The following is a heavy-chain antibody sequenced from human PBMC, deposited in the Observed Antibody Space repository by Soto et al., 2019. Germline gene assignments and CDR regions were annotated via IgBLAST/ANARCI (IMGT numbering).Heavy chain of an antibody. CDR1: GGSISSGDYY. D-gene: IGHD1-26*01. J-gene: IGHJ4*02. Sequence: QVQLQESGPGLVKPSQTLSLTCTVSGGSISSGDYYWSWIRQPPGKGLEWIGYIYYSGSTYYNPSLKRRVTIAVDTSKNQFSLKLRSVTAADTAVYYCAREGGIVGATTVDYWGQGTLVTVSS. CDR2: IYYSGST. CDR3: AREGGIVGATTVDY. V-gene: IGHV4-30-4*01.